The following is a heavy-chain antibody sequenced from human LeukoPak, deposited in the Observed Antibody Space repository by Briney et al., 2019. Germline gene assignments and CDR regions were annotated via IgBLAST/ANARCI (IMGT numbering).Heavy chain of an antibody. CDR1: GFTFSSYS. CDR3: ARPREPYYDFWSGYPDYYYGMDV. V-gene: IGHV3-21*01. CDR2: ISSSSSYI. Sequence: GGSLRLSCAASGFTFSSYSMNWVRQAPGKGLEWVSSISSSSSYIYYADSVKGRFTISRDNAKNSLYLQMNSLRAEDTAVYYCARPREPYYDFWSGYPDYYYGMDVWGQGTTVTVSS. D-gene: IGHD3-3*01. J-gene: IGHJ6*02.